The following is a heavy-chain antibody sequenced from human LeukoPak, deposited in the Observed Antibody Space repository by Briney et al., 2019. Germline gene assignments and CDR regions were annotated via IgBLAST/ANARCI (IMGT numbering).Heavy chain of an antibody. Sequence: GRSLRLSCAGSGFTFGGYGMHWFRQTPGKGLEWVAVIAYDGSRAFYADSVKGRFTISSDNSKNTMSVQMNDLRAEDTAVYYCTRYNNDHFDYWGQGTLVTVSS. D-gene: IGHD1-14*01. CDR2: IAYDGSRA. J-gene: IGHJ4*02. CDR3: TRYNNDHFDY. CDR1: GFTFGGYG. V-gene: IGHV3-33*01.